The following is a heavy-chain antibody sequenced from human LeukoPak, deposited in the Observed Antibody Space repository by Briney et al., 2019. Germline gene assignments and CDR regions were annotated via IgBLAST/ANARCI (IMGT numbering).Heavy chain of an antibody. CDR2: ISTYNGNT. Sequence: ASVKVCCKASGYTFTTYGISWVRQAPGQGLEWMGWISTYNGNTNYAQKLQGRVTMTTDTSTSTAYMELGSLRSDDRAVYYCARSGRDYYGSGRFDPWGQGTLVTVYS. V-gene: IGHV1-18*01. CDR1: GYTFTTYG. CDR3: ARSGRDYYGSGRFDP. D-gene: IGHD3-10*01. J-gene: IGHJ5*02.